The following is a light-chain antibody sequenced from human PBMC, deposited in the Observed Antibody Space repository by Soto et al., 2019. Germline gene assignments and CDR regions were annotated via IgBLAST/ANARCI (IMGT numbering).Light chain of an antibody. J-gene: IGLJ1*01. Sequence: QSVLTQPPSASGTPGQRVTISCSGSSSNIGSNTVKWYQHLPGTAPKLLIYTNSQRPSGVPDRFSGSKSGTSASLAISGLQSEYEADYYCAAWDDSLNGLVFGTGTKVTVL. V-gene: IGLV1-44*01. CDR3: AAWDDSLNGLV. CDR2: TNS. CDR1: SSNIGSNT.